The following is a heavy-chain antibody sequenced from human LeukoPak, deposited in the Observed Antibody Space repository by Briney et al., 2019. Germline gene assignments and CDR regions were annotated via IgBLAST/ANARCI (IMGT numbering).Heavy chain of an antibody. CDR1: GGSFSGYY. J-gene: IGHJ3*02. D-gene: IGHD3-10*01. V-gene: IGHV4-34*01. CDR2: INHSGST. Sequence: SETLSLTCAVYGGSFSGYYWSWIRQPPGKGLEWFGEINHSGSTNYNPPLKSRVTISVDTSKNQFSLKLSSVTAADTAVYYCARSLDLGNGSGSYRAFDIWGQGTMVTVSS. CDR3: ARSLDLGNGSGSYRAFDI.